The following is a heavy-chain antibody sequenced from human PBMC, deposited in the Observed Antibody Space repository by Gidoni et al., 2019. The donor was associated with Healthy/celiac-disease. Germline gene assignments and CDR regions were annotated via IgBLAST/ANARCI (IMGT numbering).Heavy chain of an antibody. CDR1: GFTFSNAW. CDR2: IKSKTDGGTT. J-gene: IGHJ4*02. Sequence: EVQLVESGGGLVKPGGSLRLSCAASGFTFSNAWMSWVRQAPGKGLEWVGRIKSKTDGGTTDYAAPVKGRFTISRDDSKNTLYLQMNSLKTEDTAVYYCTTVDYYDYVWGSYRSHQVLDYWGQGTLVTVSS. D-gene: IGHD3-16*02. V-gene: IGHV3-15*01. CDR3: TTVDYYDYVWGSYRSHQVLDY.